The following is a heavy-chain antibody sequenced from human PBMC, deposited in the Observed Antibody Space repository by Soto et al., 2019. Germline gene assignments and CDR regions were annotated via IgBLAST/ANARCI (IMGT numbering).Heavy chain of an antibody. V-gene: IGHV4-31*03. CDR3: ARSHIVPRLLMYPYDY. J-gene: IGHJ4*02. CDR1: GCSITSCCFY. Sequence: SETLSLTCTVSGCSITSCCFYWVWIRQRPGQGLEWIGYIFYSGTTYYTPSLKSRVTISVDTSKNQFSLKLSSVTAADTAVYYCARSHIVPRLLMYPYDYWGQGTLVTVS. D-gene: IGHD6-6*01. CDR2: IFYSGTT.